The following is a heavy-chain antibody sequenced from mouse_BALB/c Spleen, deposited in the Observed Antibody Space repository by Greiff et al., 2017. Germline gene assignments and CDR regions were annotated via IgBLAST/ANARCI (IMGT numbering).Heavy chain of an antibody. CDR3: ARHGYYVAMDY. CDR1: GFTFSSYT. D-gene: IGHD2-3*01. J-gene: IGHJ4*01. Sequence: EVKVVESGGGLVQPGGSLKLSCAASGFTFSSYTMSWVRQTPEKRLEWVAYISNGGGSTYYPDTVKGRFTISRDNAKNTLYLQMSSLKSEDTAMYYCARHGYYVAMDYWGQGTSVTVSS. CDR2: ISNGGGST. V-gene: IGHV5-12-2*01.